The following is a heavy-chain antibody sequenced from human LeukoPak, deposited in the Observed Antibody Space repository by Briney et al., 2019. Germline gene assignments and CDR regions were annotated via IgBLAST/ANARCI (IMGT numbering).Heavy chain of an antibody. Sequence: VASVKVSCKASGYTFTKFYLHWVRRVPGQGLEWMGVIDPSGGGTTYAQNFQDRITMTGDTSTSTVYMELSSLRSEDTAVYYCATWGSSSSPLPSLDVWGQGTTVTVSS. J-gene: IGHJ6*02. CDR1: GYTFTKFY. CDR2: IDPSGGGT. CDR3: ATWGSSSSPLPSLDV. V-gene: IGHV1-46*01. D-gene: IGHD6-13*01.